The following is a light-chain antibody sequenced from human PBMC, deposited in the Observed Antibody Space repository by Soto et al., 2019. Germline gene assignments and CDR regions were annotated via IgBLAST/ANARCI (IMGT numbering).Light chain of an antibody. CDR1: QRISSN. V-gene: IGKV3-11*01. CDR3: QQRNSWPPVT. J-gene: IGKJ4*01. Sequence: EIVLTQSPATLSVSPGEGATLSCMASQRISSNLAWYQQKPGQAPRLLIYDASNRATGIPARFSGSGSGTDFTLTISSLEPEDFAVYYCQQRNSWPPVTFGGGTKVDIK. CDR2: DAS.